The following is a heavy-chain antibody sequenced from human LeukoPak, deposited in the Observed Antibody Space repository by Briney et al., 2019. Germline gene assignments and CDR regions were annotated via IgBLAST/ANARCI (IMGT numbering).Heavy chain of an antibody. J-gene: IGHJ4*02. Sequence: ASVKVSCKASGYTFTSYGISWVRQAPGQGLEWMGWISAYNGNTNYAQKLQGRVTMTTDTSTSTAYMELRSLRSDDTAVYYCARGGYNWNYGGGLDYWGQGTLVTVSS. CDR3: ARGGYNWNYGGGLDY. V-gene: IGHV1-18*01. CDR2: ISAYNGNT. D-gene: IGHD1-7*01. CDR1: GYTFTSYG.